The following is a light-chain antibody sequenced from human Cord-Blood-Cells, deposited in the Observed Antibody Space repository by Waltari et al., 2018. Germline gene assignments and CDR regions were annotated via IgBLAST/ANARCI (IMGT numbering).Light chain of an antibody. CDR1: SSNLGSNY. Sequence: QSVLTQPPSASGTTGQRVTISCSGSSSNLGSNYVYSYQQLPGTVPNLLIYRNNQRPSGVPYRFSGSKSGTSASLAISGLRTEDEADYYCAAWDDSLSGWVFGGGTKLTVL. CDR2: RNN. CDR3: AAWDDSLSGWV. J-gene: IGLJ3*02. V-gene: IGLV1-47*01.